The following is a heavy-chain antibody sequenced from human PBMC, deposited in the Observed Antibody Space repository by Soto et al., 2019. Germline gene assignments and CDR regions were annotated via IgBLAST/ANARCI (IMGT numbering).Heavy chain of an antibody. CDR2: MNPNSGNT. J-gene: IGHJ4*02. CDR1: GYTFTIYD. V-gene: IGHV1-8*01. D-gene: IGHD3-22*01. CDR3: ARGYPGYYDSSGYYHDY. Sequence: ASVKVSCKASGYTFTIYDINWVRQATGQGLEWMGWMNPNSGNTGYAQKFQGRVTMTRNTSISTAYMELSSLRSEDTAVYYCARGYPGYYDSSGYYHDYWGQGTLVTVSS.